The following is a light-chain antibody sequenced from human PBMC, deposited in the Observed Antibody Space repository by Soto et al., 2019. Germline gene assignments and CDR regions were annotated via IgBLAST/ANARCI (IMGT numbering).Light chain of an antibody. CDR1: QTISKW. J-gene: IGKJ1*01. Sequence: DIQMTQSPSTLSAAVGDRVTITCRASQTISKWLAWYQQKPGQAPKLLIYDASTLESGVPSRFSGSGSGTDFSLTLSSLQLVDFATYYCQQYTGYSQWTFGPGTKVEIK. CDR3: QQYTGYSQWT. V-gene: IGKV1-5*01. CDR2: DAS.